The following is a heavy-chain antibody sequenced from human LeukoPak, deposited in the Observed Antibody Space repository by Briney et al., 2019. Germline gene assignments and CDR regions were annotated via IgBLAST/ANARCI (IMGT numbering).Heavy chain of an antibody. J-gene: IGHJ4*02. Sequence: GGSLRLSCAASGFTFSSYGMHWVRQAPGKGLEWVAVIWYDGSNKYYADSVKGRFTISRDNSKHTLYLQMNSLRAEDTAVYYCARGLYYDILTGFDYWGQGTLVTVSS. V-gene: IGHV3-33*01. CDR1: GFTFSSYG. D-gene: IGHD3-9*01. CDR3: ARGLYYDILTGFDY. CDR2: IWYDGSNK.